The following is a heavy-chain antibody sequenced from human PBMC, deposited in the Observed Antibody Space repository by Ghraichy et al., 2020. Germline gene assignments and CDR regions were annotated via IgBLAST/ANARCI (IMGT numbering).Heavy chain of an antibody. D-gene: IGHD2-8*02. V-gene: IGHV3-53*01. CDR1: GFTVSRNY. J-gene: IGHJ4*02. CDR3: ATSPGGNYGYFDY. CDR2: IYSGGGT. Sequence: GGSLRLSCAASGFTVSRNYMSWVRQAPGKGLEWVSAIYSGGGTYYADSVKGRFTISRDTSKNTVYLQMNSLRAEDTAVYYCATSPGGNYGYFDYWGQGNLVTVSS.